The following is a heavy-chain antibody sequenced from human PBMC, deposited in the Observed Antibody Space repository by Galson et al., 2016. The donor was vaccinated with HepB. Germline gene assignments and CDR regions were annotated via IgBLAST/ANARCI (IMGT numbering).Heavy chain of an antibody. V-gene: IGHV1-46*01. CDR3: ARGADSSSYSYYYGMDV. J-gene: IGHJ6*02. D-gene: IGHD3-22*01. Sequence: SVKVSCKASGYTFTSYYIHWVRQAPGQGLEWVGIINPSGGSTSYPQKFQGRLTLTRDTSTSPVYMELSSLRSEDTAVYYGARGADSSSYSYYYGMDVWGQATTVIVSS. CDR1: GYTFTSYY. CDR2: INPSGGST.